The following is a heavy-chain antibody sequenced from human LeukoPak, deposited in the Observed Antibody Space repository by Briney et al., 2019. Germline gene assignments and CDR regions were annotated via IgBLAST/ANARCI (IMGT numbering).Heavy chain of an antibody. CDR2: IKSDGST. CDR3: ARDQYSNGPYYFDY. V-gene: IGHV3-74*01. CDR1: GFTFSTYW. D-gene: IGHD5-18*01. Sequence: GGSLRLSCAASGFTFSTYWMHWVRQAPGKGLVWVSRIKSDGSTNYADSVKGRFTISRDNSKNTLYLQMNSLRAEDTAVYYCARDQYSNGPYYFDYWGQATLVTVST. J-gene: IGHJ4*02.